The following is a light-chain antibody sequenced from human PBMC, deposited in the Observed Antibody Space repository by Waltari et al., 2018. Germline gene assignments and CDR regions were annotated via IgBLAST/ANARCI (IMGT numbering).Light chain of an antibody. CDR1: QSLVFGDGNTY. Sequence: DAVMTQSPLSLPVTPGQPASISCRSTQSLVFGDGNTYLNWFHPRPGQSPRRLIDKVSTRDSGVPDRFSGRGSGTDFTLRISRVEAEDVGVYYCMQGTHWPYTFGQGTKVEI. V-gene: IGKV2-30*01. CDR3: MQGTHWPYT. J-gene: IGKJ2*01. CDR2: KVS.